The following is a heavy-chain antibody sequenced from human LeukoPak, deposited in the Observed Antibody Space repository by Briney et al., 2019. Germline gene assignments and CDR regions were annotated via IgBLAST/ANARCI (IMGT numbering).Heavy chain of an antibody. V-gene: IGHV3-74*03. CDR2: INGDGTGT. D-gene: IGHD4-17*01. Sequence: PGGSLRLSCAASGFTFSTYWMHWVRQAPGKGLLWVSRINGDGTGTKYADSVKGRFTISRDNARHTLYLQMNSLRAEDTTVYYCARASTTVPNLLDYWGQGTLVTVSS. CDR1: GFTFSTYW. CDR3: ARASTTVPNLLDY. J-gene: IGHJ4*02.